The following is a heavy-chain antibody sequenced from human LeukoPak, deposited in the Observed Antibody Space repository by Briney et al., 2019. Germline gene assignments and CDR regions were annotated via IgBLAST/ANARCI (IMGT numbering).Heavy chain of an antibody. Sequence: EASVKVSCKASGYTFTSYAMNWVRQAPGQGLEWMGWINTNTGNPTYAQGFTGRFVFSLDTSVSTAYLQISSLKAEDTAVYYCARDGYSSSWEPSFDYWGQGTLVTVSS. J-gene: IGHJ4*02. CDR1: GYTFTSYA. CDR2: INTNTGNP. CDR3: ARDGYSSSWEPSFDY. D-gene: IGHD6-13*01. V-gene: IGHV7-4-1*02.